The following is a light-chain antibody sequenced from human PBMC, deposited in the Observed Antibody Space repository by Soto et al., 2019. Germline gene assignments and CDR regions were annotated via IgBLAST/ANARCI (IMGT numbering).Light chain of an antibody. V-gene: IGKV3-20*01. CDR3: QQYGSSPPLT. Sequence: EIVLTQSPGTLSLSPGERATLSCRASQSVSSSYLAWYQQKPGQAPRLLIYGASSRATGIQDRFSGSGSGTDFTLTISSLEPEDFAVYYCQQYGSSPPLTFGGGTKVEIK. CDR2: GAS. CDR1: QSVSSSY. J-gene: IGKJ4*01.